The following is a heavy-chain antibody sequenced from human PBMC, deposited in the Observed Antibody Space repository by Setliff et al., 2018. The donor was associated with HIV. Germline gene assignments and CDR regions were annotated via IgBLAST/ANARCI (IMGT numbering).Heavy chain of an antibody. CDR1: GGSVGSSY. Sequence: SETLSLTCTVSGGSVGSSYWNWIRQSAGKGLEWIGRIHSSGSTNYNPSLKSRVTMSVDTSKNQFSLKLSSVTAADTALYYCVRLYNSGVGGRGWFDPWGQGTLVTVSS. CDR3: VRLYNSGVGGRGWFDP. D-gene: IGHD6-19*01. V-gene: IGHV4-4*07. CDR2: IHSSGST. J-gene: IGHJ5*02.